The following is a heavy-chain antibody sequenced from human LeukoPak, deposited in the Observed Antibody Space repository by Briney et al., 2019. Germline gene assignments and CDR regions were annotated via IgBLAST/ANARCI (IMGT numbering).Heavy chain of an antibody. V-gene: IGHV4-39*01. Sequence: SETLSLTCTVSGGSISSSSYYWGWIRQPPGKGLEWIGSIYYSGSTYYNASLKSQVSISIDTSKNQFSLRLTSVTAADMAVYYCARQTGSGLFILPGGQGTLVTVSS. J-gene: IGHJ4*02. CDR1: GGSISSSSYY. CDR3: ARQTGSGLFILP. D-gene: IGHD3/OR15-3a*01. CDR2: IYYSGST.